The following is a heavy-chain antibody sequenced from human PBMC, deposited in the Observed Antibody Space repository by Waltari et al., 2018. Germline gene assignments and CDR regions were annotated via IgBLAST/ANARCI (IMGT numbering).Heavy chain of an antibody. J-gene: IGHJ4*02. D-gene: IGHD3-22*01. V-gene: IGHV4-31*01. CDR1: GGSISSGGYY. CDR2: IYYSGST. CDR3: ARGRKYYYDSSGRVFDY. Sequence: QVQLQESGPGLVKPSQTLSLTCTVSGGSISSGGYYWSWISQHPGKGLEWIGYIYYSGSTYYNPSLKSLVTISVDTSKNQFSLKLSSVTAADTAVYYCARGRKYYYDSSGRVFDYWGQGTLVTVSS.